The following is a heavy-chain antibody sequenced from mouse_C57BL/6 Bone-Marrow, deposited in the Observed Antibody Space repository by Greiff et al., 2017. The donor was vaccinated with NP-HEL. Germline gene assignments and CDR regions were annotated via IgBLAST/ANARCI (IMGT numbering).Heavy chain of an antibody. CDR2: IRSKSNNYAT. Sequence: EVQVVESGGGLVQPKGSLKLSCAASGFSFNTYAMNWVRQAPGKGLEWVARIRSKSNNYATYYADSVKDRFTISRDDSESMLYLQMNNLKTEDTAMYYCVRHPYDYWYFDVWGTGTTVTVSS. D-gene: IGHD2-3*01. V-gene: IGHV10-1*01. CDR1: GFSFNTYA. J-gene: IGHJ1*03. CDR3: VRHPYDYWYFDV.